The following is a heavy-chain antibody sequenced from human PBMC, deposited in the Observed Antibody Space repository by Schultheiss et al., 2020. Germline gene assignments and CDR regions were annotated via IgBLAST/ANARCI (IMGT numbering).Heavy chain of an antibody. CDR3: ARSSGWYLYYYGMDV. D-gene: IGHD6-19*01. CDR2: IKQDGSEK. V-gene: IGHV3-7*03. CDR1: GFTFSSYW. Sequence: GGSLRLSCAASGFTFSSYWMSWVRQAPGKGLEWVANIKQDGSEKYYVDSVKGRFTISRDNAKNSLYLQMNSLRAEDTAVYYCARSSGWYLYYYGMDVWGQGTTVTVS. J-gene: IGHJ6*02.